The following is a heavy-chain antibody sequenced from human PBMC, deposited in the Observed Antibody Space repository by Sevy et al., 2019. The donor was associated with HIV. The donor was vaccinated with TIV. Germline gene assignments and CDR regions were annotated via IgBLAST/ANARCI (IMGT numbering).Heavy chain of an antibody. CDR3: EKDGKAPVLVAEGWFDP. J-gene: IGHJ5*02. Sequence: GGSLRLSCAASGFTFSGYSMSWVRQAPGKGLEWVSAISCSGGSTYHADAVKGRFTISRYNYKNTLYMQMNSLRAEDTAVYYCEKDGKAPVLVAEGWFDPWGPGNQVPV. D-gene: IGHD2-15*01. CDR1: GFTFSGYS. CDR2: ISCSGGST. V-gene: IGHV3-23*01.